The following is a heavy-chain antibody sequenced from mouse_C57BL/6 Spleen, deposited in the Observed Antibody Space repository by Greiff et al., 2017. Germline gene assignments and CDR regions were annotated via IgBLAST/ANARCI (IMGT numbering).Heavy chain of an antibody. V-gene: IGHV1-42*01. CDR2: INPSTGGT. D-gene: IGHD3-2*02. CDR3: AREGRAAQATWDY. J-gene: IGHJ2*01. Sequence: VQLQQSGPELVKPGASVKISCKASGYSFTGYYMNWVKQSPEKSLEWIGEINPSTGGTTYNQKFKAKATLTVDKSSSTAYMQLKSLTSEDSAVYYCAREGRAAQATWDYWGQGTTLTVSS. CDR1: GYSFTGYY.